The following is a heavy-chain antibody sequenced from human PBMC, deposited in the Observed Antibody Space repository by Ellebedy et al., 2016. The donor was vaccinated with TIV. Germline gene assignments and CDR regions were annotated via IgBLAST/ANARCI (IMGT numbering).Heavy chain of an antibody. Sequence: KVSXKGSGYSFTSYWIGWVRQMPGKGLEWMGIIYPGDSDTRYSPSFQGQVTISADKSINTAYLQWSSLKASDTAMYYCARHVPDSSGYYYGLNWGQGTLVTVSS. J-gene: IGHJ4*02. D-gene: IGHD3-22*01. CDR3: ARHVPDSSGYYYGLN. V-gene: IGHV5-51*01. CDR2: IYPGDSDT. CDR1: GYSFTSYW.